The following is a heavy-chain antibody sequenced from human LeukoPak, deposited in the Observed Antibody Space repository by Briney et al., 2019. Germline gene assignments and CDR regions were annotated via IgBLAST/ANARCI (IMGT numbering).Heavy chain of an antibody. CDR2: INHSGST. CDR1: GGSFIVYY. J-gene: IGHJ6*03. Sequence: SETLSLTCAVYGGSFIVYYWSRIAQPPGKGLEWIGEINHSGSTNYNPSLKSRLTISVDTSKNQFSLKLSSVTAADTAVYYCAGDESSSCYMDVWGKGTTVTVSS. CDR3: AGDESSSCYMDV. D-gene: IGHD6-13*01. V-gene: IGHV4-34*01.